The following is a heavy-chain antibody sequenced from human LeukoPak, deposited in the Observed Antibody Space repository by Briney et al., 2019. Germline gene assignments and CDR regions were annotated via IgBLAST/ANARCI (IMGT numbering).Heavy chain of an antibody. J-gene: IGHJ4*02. CDR2: ISGSGDNT. CDR3: ARWQQRPIGC. D-gene: IGHD5-24*01. CDR1: GFTFSTYA. Sequence: GGSLRLSCAASGFTFSTYAMTWVRQAPGKGLEWVSAISGSGDNTYYLESVKGRFTISRDNSKDTLYLQMNNLRAEDTAIYYCARWQQRPIGCWGQGTLVTVSS. V-gene: IGHV3-23*01.